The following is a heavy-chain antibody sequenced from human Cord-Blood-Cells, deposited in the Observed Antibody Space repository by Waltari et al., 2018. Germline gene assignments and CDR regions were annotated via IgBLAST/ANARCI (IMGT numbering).Heavy chain of an antibody. CDR1: GFPVRSKY. J-gene: IGHJ3*02. CDR2: IYSGGST. Sequence: EVQLVEAGGGLIQSGGPLKTSCAACGFPVRSKYMRWVRQAPGKGLEWVSVIYSGGSTYYADAVKGRFTISRDNSKNTLYLQMNSLRAEDTAVYYCARGYSSSWYAFDIWGQGTMVTVSS. V-gene: IGHV3-53*01. CDR3: ARGYSSSWYAFDI. D-gene: IGHD6-13*01.